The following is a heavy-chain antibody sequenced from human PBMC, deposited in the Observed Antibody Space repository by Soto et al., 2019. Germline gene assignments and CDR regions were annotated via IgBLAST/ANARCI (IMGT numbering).Heavy chain of an antibody. V-gene: IGHV4-30-4*01. Sequence: SETLSLTCTVSGDSTRSGNYYWSWIRQFPEKGLEWIGYIYYSGSSNYNPSLKSRVSISVDTSKNQFSLKLRSVTAADTAVYYCAKGGSGSYSNAFDIWGQGTMVTVSS. CDR3: AKGGSGSYSNAFDI. D-gene: IGHD3-10*01. CDR2: IYYSGSS. J-gene: IGHJ3*02. CDR1: GDSTRSGNYY.